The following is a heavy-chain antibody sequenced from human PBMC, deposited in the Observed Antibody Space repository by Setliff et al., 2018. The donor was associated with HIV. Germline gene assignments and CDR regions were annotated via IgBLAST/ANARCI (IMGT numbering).Heavy chain of an antibody. CDR3: ARDPSVLWSGELFLDAFDI. Sequence: GASVKVSCKTSGYTFTSYAINWVRRAPGQGLEWMGWINTNTGSPTYAQGFTGRFVFSLDTSVSTTYLQISSLKAEDTAIYYCARDPSVLWSGELFLDAFDIWGQGTMVTVSS. D-gene: IGHD3-10*01. J-gene: IGHJ3*02. V-gene: IGHV7-4-1*02. CDR1: GYTFTSYA. CDR2: INTNTGSP.